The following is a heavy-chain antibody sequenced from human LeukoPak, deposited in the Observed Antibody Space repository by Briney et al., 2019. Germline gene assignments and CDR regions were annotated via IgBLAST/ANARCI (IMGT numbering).Heavy chain of an antibody. J-gene: IGHJ4*02. CDR1: GFTFSSYG. V-gene: IGHV3-33*01. CDR2: IWYDGSNK. Sequence: PGGSLRLSCAASGFTFSSYGVHWVRQAPGKGLEWVAVIWYDGSNKYYADSVKGRFTISRDNSKNTLYLQMNSLRAEDTAVYYCARSYYYGSGSYYQGYWGQGTLVTVSS. D-gene: IGHD3-10*01. CDR3: ARSYYYGSGSYYQGY.